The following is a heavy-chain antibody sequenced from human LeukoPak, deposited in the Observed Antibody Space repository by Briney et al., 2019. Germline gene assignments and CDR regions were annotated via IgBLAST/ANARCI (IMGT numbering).Heavy chain of an antibody. D-gene: IGHD6-19*01. J-gene: IGHJ4*02. CDR3: AREFRQWLTLYYFDY. CDR1: GYTFTSYY. Sequence: ASVKVSCKASGYTFTSYYMHWVRQAPRQGLEWMGIINPSGGSTSYAQKFQGRVTMTRDTSTSTVYMELSSLRSEDTAVYYCAREFRQWLTLYYFDYWGQGTLVTVSS. CDR2: INPSGGST. V-gene: IGHV1-46*01.